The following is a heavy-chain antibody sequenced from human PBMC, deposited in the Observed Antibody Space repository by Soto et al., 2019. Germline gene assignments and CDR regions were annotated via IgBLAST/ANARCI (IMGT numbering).Heavy chain of an antibody. V-gene: IGHV3-21*01. Sequence: LSCAASGFTFSSYSMNWVRQAPGKGLEWVSSISSSSSYIYYADSVKGRFTISRDNAKNSLYLQMNSLRAEDTAVYYCASGAAAGTLLYWGQGTLVTVSS. J-gene: IGHJ4*02. CDR1: GFTFSSYS. D-gene: IGHD6-13*01. CDR3: ASGAAAGTLLY. CDR2: ISSSSSYI.